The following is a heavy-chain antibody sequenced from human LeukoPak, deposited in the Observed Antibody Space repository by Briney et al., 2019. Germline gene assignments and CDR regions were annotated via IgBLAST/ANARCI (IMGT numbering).Heavy chain of an antibody. CDR1: GFTFSSYW. J-gene: IGHJ4*02. V-gene: IGHV3-7*01. CDR3: ARGVPYDSWSGPHYSDY. CDR2: IKQDGSEK. Sequence: GGSLRLTCAASGFTFSSYWMSWVRQAPGKGLEWVANIKQDGSEKYYVDSVKGRFTISRDNAKNSLYLQMNSLRAEGTAVYYCARGVPYDSWSGPHYSDYWGQGTLVTVSS. D-gene: IGHD3-3*01.